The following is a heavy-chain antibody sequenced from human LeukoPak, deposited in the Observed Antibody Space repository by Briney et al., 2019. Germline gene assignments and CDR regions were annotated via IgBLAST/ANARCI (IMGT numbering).Heavy chain of an antibody. J-gene: IGHJ4*02. CDR1: GGSISSYY. CDR3: ASYRIGPYGGYAAFDY. D-gene: IGHD5-12*01. Sequence: SETLSLTCTVSGGSISSYYWSWIRQPAGKGLEWIGGIYTSGSTNYNPSLKSRVTMSVDTSKNQFSLKLSSVTAADTAVYYCASYRIGPYGGYAAFDYWGQGTLVTVSS. CDR2: IYTSGST. V-gene: IGHV4-4*07.